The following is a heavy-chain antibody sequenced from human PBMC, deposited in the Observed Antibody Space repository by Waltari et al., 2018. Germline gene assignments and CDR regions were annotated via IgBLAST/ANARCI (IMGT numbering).Heavy chain of an antibody. CDR2: INQDGGEK. Sequence: GRGGEGGGGGGGWGGGVGGAGVASGFTFSSDWMDWVRQAPGKGLEWLANINQDGGEKYYLDSVKGRFTISRDNAKKSVYLEMNSLRAEDTAVYYCSRSLNIWGRGTMVTVSS. CDR1: GFTFSSDW. CDR3: SRSLNI. J-gene: IGHJ3*02. V-gene: IGHV3-7*01.